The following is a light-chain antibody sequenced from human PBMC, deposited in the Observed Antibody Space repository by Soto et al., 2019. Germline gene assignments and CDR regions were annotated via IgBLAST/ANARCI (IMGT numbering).Light chain of an antibody. CDR1: QGISTY. Sequence: VLYQSPCTVSMSPGARVSLYCRASQGISTYLAWYQQKPGQAPRLLIYDASNRATGIPARISGSGSGTDFTLTISSLEPEDCAVYYCQHPSSWPLPFGGGTKVDIK. V-gene: IGKV3-11*01. CDR2: DAS. J-gene: IGKJ4*01. CDR3: QHPSSWPLP.